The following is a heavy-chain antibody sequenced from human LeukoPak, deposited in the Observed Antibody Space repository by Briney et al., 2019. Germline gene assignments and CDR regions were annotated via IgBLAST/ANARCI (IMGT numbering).Heavy chain of an antibody. J-gene: IGHJ4*02. CDR3: ARDSLNGPFVISLDY. CDR1: GFTFSNYW. CDR2: ISSGANAE. D-gene: IGHD3-9*01. Sequence: GGSLRLSCAASGFTFSNYWMHWVRQAPGKGLEWVSHISSGANAEYYVDSVRGRFTMSRDNAKNLLFLQMNSLRAEDTAVYFCARDSLNGPFVISLDYWGQGALVTVSS. V-gene: IGHV3-48*04.